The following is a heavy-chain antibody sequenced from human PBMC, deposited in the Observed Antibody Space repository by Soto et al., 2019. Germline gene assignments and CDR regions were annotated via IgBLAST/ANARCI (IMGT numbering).Heavy chain of an antibody. CDR1: GFTFSSYG. CDR3: AKAGCRDGYNLLNYAFDI. Sequence: QVQLVESGGGVVQPGRSLRLSCAASGFTFSSYGMHWVRQAPGKGLEWVAVISYDGSNKYYADSVKGRFTISRDNSKNTLYLQMNSLRAEDTAVYYCAKAGCRDGYNLLNYAFDIWGQGTMVTVSS. CDR2: ISYDGSNK. D-gene: IGHD5-12*01. J-gene: IGHJ3*02. V-gene: IGHV3-30*18.